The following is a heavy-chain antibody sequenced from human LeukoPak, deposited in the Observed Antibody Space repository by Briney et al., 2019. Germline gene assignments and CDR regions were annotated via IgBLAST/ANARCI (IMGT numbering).Heavy chain of an antibody. J-gene: IGHJ4*02. CDR1: GGSFSGYY. D-gene: IGHD3-10*01. Sequence: SETLSLTCAVYGGSFSGYYWSWIRQPPGMGLQWIGEINHSGSTYYNPSLKSRVTISLDTSKNQFSLKLSSVTAADTAVYYCATRGSYGSGSSDPNDYWGQGTLVTVSS. V-gene: IGHV4-34*01. CDR2: INHSGST. CDR3: ATRGSYGSGSSDPNDY.